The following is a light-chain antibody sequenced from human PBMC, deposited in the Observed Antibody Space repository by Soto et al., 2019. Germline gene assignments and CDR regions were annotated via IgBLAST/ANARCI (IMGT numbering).Light chain of an antibody. CDR3: QQYNNCPPT. J-gene: IGKJ1*01. V-gene: IGKV3D-15*01. CDR1: QSVSGN. Sequence: EIVMTQSPATLSVSPGERATLSCRASQSVSGNLAWYQQKPGQAPRLIIYGASTRATGIPARFSGSGSGTEFTLTISSLQSEDFAVYYCQQYNNCPPTFGQGTKVEIK. CDR2: GAS.